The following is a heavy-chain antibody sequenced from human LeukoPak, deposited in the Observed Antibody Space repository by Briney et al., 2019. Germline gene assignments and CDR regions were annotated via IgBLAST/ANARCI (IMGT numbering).Heavy chain of an antibody. Sequence: PSETLSLTCPVYGGSISSYYWSWIRQPPGKGLEWIGYIYYSGSTNYNPSLKSRVTISVDTSKNQFSLKLSSVTAADTAVYYCARHYYDSSGYYYGMGAFDIWGQGTMVTVSS. J-gene: IGHJ3*02. CDR1: GGSISSYY. CDR3: ARHYYDSSGYYYGMGAFDI. CDR2: IYYSGST. V-gene: IGHV4-59*01. D-gene: IGHD3-22*01.